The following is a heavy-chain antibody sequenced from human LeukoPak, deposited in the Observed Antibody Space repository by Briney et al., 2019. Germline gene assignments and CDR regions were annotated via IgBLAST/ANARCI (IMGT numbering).Heavy chain of an antibody. CDR1: GFTFSSYS. CDR3: ARVVYGDYSYFQH. D-gene: IGHD4-17*01. V-gene: IGHV3-21*01. Sequence: GGSLRLSCAASGFTFSSYSMNWVRQAPGRGLKWVSSISSSSYIYYADSVKGRFTISRDNAKNSLYLQMNSLRAEDTAVYYCARVVYGDYSYFQHWGQGTLVTVSS. CDR2: ISSSSYI. J-gene: IGHJ1*01.